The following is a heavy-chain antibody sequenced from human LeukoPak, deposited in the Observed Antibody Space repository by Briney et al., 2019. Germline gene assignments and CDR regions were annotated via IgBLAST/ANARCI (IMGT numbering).Heavy chain of an antibody. D-gene: IGHD1-7*01. J-gene: IGHJ4*02. CDR2: IYYSGST. CDR1: GGSISSGGYY. Sequence: PSETLSLTCTVSGGSISSGGYYWSWIRQHPGKGLEWIGYIYYSGSTYYNPSLKSRVTISVDTSKNQFSLKLSSVTAADTAVYYCARGWDTGTTSPNYFDYWGQGTLVTVSS. V-gene: IGHV4-31*03. CDR3: ARGWDTGTTSPNYFDY.